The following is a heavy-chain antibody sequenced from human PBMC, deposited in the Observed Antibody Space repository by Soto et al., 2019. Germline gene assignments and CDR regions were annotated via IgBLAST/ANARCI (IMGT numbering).Heavy chain of an antibody. V-gene: IGHV3-13*01. J-gene: IGHJ5*02. Sequence: EVQLVGSGGGLVQPGGSLRLSCAASGFTFSTYDMHWVRQAPGKGLEWVSAIGTQHDAYYPDSVKGRFTTSRENAKNSLYLQMNSLRAGDTAVYYCARQASYWHGGGGWFDPWGQGTLVTVSS. CDR2: IGTQHDA. CDR1: GFTFSTYD. CDR3: ARQASYWHGGGGWFDP. D-gene: IGHD2-8*02.